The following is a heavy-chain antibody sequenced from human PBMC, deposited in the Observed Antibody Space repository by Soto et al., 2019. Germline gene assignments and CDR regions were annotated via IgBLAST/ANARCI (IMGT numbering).Heavy chain of an antibody. J-gene: IGHJ4*02. CDR3: ARDPPTIASAGREDY. V-gene: IGHV1-18*01. D-gene: IGHD6-13*01. CDR2: ISAYNGNT. CDR1: GYTFTSYG. Sequence: QVQLVQSGAEVKKPGASVKVSCKASGYTFTSYGISWVRQAPGQGLEWMGWISAYNGNTNYAQKLQGRVTMTTDTATSTAYMELRSLRSDYTAVYYCARDPPTIASAGREDYWGQGTLVTVAS.